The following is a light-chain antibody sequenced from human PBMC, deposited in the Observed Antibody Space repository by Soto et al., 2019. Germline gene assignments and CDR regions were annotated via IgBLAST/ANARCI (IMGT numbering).Light chain of an antibody. Sequence: EIVMTQSPATLSVSPGERATLSCRASQSVSNNLAWYQQKPGQAPRLLIYGASTRATGIPARFSGSGSGTEFTLTISSLHSEDFATYYCQHYNSYSEAFGQGTKVELK. CDR1: QSVSNN. CDR2: GAS. CDR3: QHYNSYSEA. J-gene: IGKJ1*01. V-gene: IGKV3-15*01.